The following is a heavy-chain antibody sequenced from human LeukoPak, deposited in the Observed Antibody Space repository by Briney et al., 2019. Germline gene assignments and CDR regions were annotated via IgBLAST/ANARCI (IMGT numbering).Heavy chain of an antibody. CDR3: ARLGSSWSTNFYYYIEV. Sequence: ASVKVSCKASGYTFTSYDINWVRQATGQGLEWMGWMNPNSGNTGYAQKFQGRVTMTRNTSISTAYMELSSLRSEDTAVYYCARLGSSWSTNFYYYIEVWGKGTTVTVSS. D-gene: IGHD6-13*01. CDR2: MNPNSGNT. J-gene: IGHJ6*03. CDR1: GYTFTSYD. V-gene: IGHV1-8*01.